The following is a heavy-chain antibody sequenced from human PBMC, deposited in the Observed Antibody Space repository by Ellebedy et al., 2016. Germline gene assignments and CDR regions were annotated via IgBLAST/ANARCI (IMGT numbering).Heavy chain of an antibody. Sequence: SETLSLTCTVSGGSISSYYWSWIRQPPGKGLEWIGYIYYNGNTNYNPSLKSRVTMSVDTSENQFSLKLSSVTAADTAVYYCARDRAAGFFDYWGQGTLVTVSS. D-gene: IGHD6-13*01. CDR3: ARDRAAGFFDY. CDR1: GGSISSYY. J-gene: IGHJ4*02. V-gene: IGHV4-59*01. CDR2: IYYNGNT.